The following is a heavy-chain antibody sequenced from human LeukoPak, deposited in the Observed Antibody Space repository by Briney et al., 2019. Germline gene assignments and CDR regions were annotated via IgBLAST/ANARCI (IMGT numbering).Heavy chain of an antibody. CDR2: INPNSGGT. CDR3: AREVGGSYSYYFDY. V-gene: IGHV1-2*06. Sequence: VASVTVSCKASGYTFTGYYIHWVRQAPGQGLEWMGRINPNSGGTNYAQKFQGRVTMTRDTSISTAYMELSSLTSDDTAVYYCAREVGGSYSYYFDYWGQGTLVTVSS. D-gene: IGHD1-26*01. J-gene: IGHJ4*02. CDR1: GYTFTGYY.